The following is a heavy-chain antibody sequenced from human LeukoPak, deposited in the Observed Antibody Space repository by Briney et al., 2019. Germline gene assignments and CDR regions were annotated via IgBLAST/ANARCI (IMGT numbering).Heavy chain of an antibody. V-gene: IGHV3-23*01. Sequence: PGGSLRLSCAASGFTFSSYGMSWVRQAPGKGLEWVSAISGSGGSTYYADSVKGRFTISRDNSKNTLYLQMNSLRAEDTAVYYCAKDGTYYYDSSGPSGPFDIWGQGTMVTVSS. CDR1: GFTFSSYG. CDR3: AKDGTYYYDSSGPSGPFDI. CDR2: ISGSGGST. D-gene: IGHD3-22*01. J-gene: IGHJ3*02.